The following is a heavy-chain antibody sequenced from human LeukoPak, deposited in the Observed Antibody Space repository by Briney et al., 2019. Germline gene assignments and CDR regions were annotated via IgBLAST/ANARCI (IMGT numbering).Heavy chain of an antibody. D-gene: IGHD2-15*01. CDR2: MNGGNGNT. V-gene: IGHV1-3*01. CDR3: ARGRGTSGSNRDFYYYYYMDV. J-gene: IGHJ6*03. CDR1: GYIFTDYA. Sequence: GASVKVSCKASGYIFTDYAIHWLRQAPGQRQEWMGWMNGGNGNTKYSQKFQGRITLIRDTSAATAYMELSSLRHDDLAVYYCARGRGTSGSNRDFYYYYYMDVWGKGTTVTVSS.